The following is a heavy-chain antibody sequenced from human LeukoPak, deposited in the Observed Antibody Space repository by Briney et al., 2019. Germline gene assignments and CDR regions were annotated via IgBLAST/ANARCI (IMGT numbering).Heavy chain of an antibody. CDR2: INTDGNTR. CDR1: GFTFSTSW. V-gene: IGHV3-74*01. Sequence: GGSLRLSCATSGFTFSTSWMHWVRQAPGKGLVWVSRINTDGNTRDYADSVKGRFTISRDNAKNTLYLQMNSLRVEDTAVYYCVRDMGYYDKVWGQGTLVTASS. D-gene: IGHD3-22*01. J-gene: IGHJ4*02. CDR3: VRDMGYYDKV.